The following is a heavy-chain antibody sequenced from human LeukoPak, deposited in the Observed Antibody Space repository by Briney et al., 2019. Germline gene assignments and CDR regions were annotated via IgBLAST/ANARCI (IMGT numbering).Heavy chain of an antibody. CDR1: GGSFRGYY. Sequence: PSETLSLTCAVYGGSFRGYYWSWIRQPPGKGLECIGEINHSGSTNYNPSLKRRVTISLDTSMKKFSLKLNSVTAADTAVYYCASTERCSTTCPLDYWGQGTLVTVSS. V-gene: IGHV4-34*01. CDR3: ASTERCSTTCPLDY. CDR2: INHSGST. D-gene: IGHD2-2*01. J-gene: IGHJ4*02.